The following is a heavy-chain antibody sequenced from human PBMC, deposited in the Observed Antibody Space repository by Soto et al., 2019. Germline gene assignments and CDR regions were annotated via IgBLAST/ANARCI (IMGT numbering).Heavy chain of an antibody. CDR2: ISSSGSTI. Sequence: PGASPRLSCAAAGLTFSDYYMSWIRQAPGKGLEWVSYISSSGSTIYYADSVKGRFTISRDNAKNSLYLQMNSLRAEDTAVYYCARAGAVAGIFDYWGQGTLVTVSS. J-gene: IGHJ4*02. D-gene: IGHD6-19*01. CDR1: GLTFSDYY. V-gene: IGHV3-11*01. CDR3: ARAGAVAGIFDY.